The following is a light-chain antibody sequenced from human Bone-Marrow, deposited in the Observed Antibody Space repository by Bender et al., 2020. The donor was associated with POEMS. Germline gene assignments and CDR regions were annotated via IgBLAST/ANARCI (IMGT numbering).Light chain of an antibody. CDR1: SSDIASYDL. CDR2: DVT. CDR3: SSYTTSGTVV. Sequence: QSALTQTASVSGSPGQSVTISCTGTSSDIASYDLVSWFQQYPGKAPKLIIFDVTYRPSGVSNRFSGSKSGNTASLTVSGLRPEDEADYYCSSYTTSGTVVFGGGTKLTVL. V-gene: IGLV2-14*01. J-gene: IGLJ2*01.